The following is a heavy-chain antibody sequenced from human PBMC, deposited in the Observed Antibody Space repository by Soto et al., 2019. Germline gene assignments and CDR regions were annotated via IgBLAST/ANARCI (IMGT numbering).Heavy chain of an antibody. Sequence: GGSLRLSCAASGFTFSSYSMNWVRQAPGKGLEWVSYISSSSSTIYYADSVRGRFTISRDNAKNSLYLQMNSLRDEDTAVYYCARDRVCSSTSCYAVKGYYYGMDVWGQGTTVTVSS. CDR1: GFTFSSYS. V-gene: IGHV3-48*02. D-gene: IGHD2-2*01. J-gene: IGHJ6*02. CDR2: ISSSSSTI. CDR3: ARDRVCSSTSCYAVKGYYYGMDV.